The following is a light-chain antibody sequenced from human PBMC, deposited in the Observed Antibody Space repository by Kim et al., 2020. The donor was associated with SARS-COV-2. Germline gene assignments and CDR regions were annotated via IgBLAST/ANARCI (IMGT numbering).Light chain of an antibody. V-gene: IGLV2-14*03. J-gene: IGLJ2*01. CDR1: SSDVGGYNY. CDR3: SSYTSSSTLV. CDR2: DVS. Sequence: GHSITISCTGTSSDVGGYNYVSWYIHHPGKAPKLMIYDVSHRPSGVSNRFSGAKSGNTASLTISGLQAEDEADYYCSSYTSSSTLVFGGGTQLTVL.